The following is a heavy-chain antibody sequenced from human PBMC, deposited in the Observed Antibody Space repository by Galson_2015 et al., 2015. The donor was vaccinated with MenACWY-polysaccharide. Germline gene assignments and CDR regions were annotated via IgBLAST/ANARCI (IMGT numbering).Heavy chain of an antibody. D-gene: IGHD6-19*01. CDR1: GFSFSSYG. CDR2: MTYDGSDQ. J-gene: IGHJ4*01. CDR3: AKREARNSGPFDL. V-gene: IGHV3-30*18. Sequence: SLRLSCAASGFSFSSYGMHWVRQAPGKGLEWVTYMTYDGSDQNYARSVRGRFTISRDNSKSMLYLQMESLGPEDTAVYYCAKREARNSGPFDLWGHGTLVTVSS.